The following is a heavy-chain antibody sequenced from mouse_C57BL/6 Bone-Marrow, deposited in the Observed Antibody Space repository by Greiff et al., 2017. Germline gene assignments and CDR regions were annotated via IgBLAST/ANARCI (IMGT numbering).Heavy chain of an antibody. CDR2: IDPENGDT. J-gene: IGHJ4*01. CDR3: TTFWSTYDYDGYYAMDY. CDR1: GFNIKDDY. Sequence: EVQLQQSGAELVRPGASVKLSCTASGFNIKDDYMHWVKPRPEQGLEWIGWIDPENGDTAYASKFQGKATITADTSSNTAYLQLSSLTSEDTAVYYCTTFWSTYDYDGYYAMDYWGQGTSVTVSS. D-gene: IGHD2-4*01. V-gene: IGHV14-4*01.